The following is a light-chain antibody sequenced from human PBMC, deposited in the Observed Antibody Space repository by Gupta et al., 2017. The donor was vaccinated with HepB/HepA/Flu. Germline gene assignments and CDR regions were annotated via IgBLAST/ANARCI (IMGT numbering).Light chain of an antibody. CDR1: IFNIGANS. V-gene: IGLV1-44*01. CDR3: ASWDDSTCGV. CDR2: RNN. J-gene: IGLJ3*02. Sequence: QSVPTQPPSTPGTPGPTVTIPCSGSIFNIGANSVHWYQQPPGTAPKLLIYRNNQRPAGVPARFSGSKSGTAASLAISELQAEEEGDYYCASWDDSTCGVFGGGTKLTVL.